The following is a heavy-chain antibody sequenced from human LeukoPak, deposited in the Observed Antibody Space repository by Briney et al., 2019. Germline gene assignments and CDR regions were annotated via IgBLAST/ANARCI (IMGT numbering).Heavy chain of an antibody. Sequence: SQTLSLTCTVSGGSISSGDYYWSWIRQPPGKGLEWIGYIYYSGSTYYNPSLKSRVTISVDTSKNQFSLKLSSVTAADTAVYYCARAQRGGRYFQHWGQGTLVTVSS. V-gene: IGHV4-30-4*01. CDR1: GGSISSGDYY. D-gene: IGHD2-15*01. CDR2: IYYSGST. J-gene: IGHJ1*01. CDR3: ARAQRGGRYFQH.